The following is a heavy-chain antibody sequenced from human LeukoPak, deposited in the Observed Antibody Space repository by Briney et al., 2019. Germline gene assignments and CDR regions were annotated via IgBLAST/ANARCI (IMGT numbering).Heavy chain of an antibody. J-gene: IGHJ3*02. D-gene: IGHD1-26*01. CDR3: ARAKWEQLHGI. V-gene: IGHV3-53*03. CDR1: GITVSSND. Sequence: GGSLRLSCTASGITVSSNDMCWVRQAPGKGLEWISLIYSGGRTDYADSVKGRFTISRDNAKNSLYLQMNSLRAEDTAVYYCARAKWEQLHGIWGQGTMVTVSS. CDR2: IYSGGRT.